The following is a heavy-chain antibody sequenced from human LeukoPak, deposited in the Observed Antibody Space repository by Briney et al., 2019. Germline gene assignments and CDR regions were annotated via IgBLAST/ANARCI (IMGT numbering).Heavy chain of an antibody. CDR1: GGSISSSSYY. CDR3: ARDFWSGSGIDY. J-gene: IGHJ4*02. V-gene: IGHV4-39*07. Sequence: WETLSLTCTVSGGSISSSSYYWGWIRQPPGKGLEWIGSIYYSGSTYYNPSLKSRVTISVDTSKNQFSLKLSSVTAADTAVYYCARDFWSGSGIDYWGQGTLVTVSS. CDR2: IYYSGST. D-gene: IGHD3-3*01.